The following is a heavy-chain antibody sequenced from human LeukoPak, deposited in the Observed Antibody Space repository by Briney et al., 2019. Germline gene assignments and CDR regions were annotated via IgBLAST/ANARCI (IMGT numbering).Heavy chain of an antibody. CDR3: ARDNGLVVVPSWFDP. J-gene: IGHJ5*02. Sequence: GASVKVSCKASGYTFTGYYMHWVRQAPGQGLEWMGWINANSGGTNYAQKFQGRVTMTRDTSISTAYMELSRLRSDDTAVYYCARDNGLVVVPSWFDPWGQGTLVTVSS. V-gene: IGHV1-2*02. D-gene: IGHD2-2*01. CDR2: INANSGGT. CDR1: GYTFTGYY.